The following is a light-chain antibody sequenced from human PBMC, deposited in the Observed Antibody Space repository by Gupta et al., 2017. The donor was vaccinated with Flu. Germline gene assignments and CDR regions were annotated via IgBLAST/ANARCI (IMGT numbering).Light chain of an antibody. Sequence: QSALTHPASVSASPGQWITISCTGTSSDVGRSDSVSWYQQHPGKAPKLMIYDVSNRPSGVPSRFSGSKSGNTASLTNNGVQAEEEAECYCNLCKSISNLLVFGSGTKLNVL. CDR3: NLCKSISNLLV. CDR2: DVS. CDR1: SSDVGRSDS. J-gene: IGLJ2*01. V-gene: IGLV2-14*03.